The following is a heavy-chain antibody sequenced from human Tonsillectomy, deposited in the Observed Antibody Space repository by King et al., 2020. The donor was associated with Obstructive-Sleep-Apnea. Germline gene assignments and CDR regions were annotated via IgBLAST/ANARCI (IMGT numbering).Heavy chain of an antibody. CDR1: GFTFNAYA. V-gene: IGHV3-23*04. CDR2: ISGSGGST. CDR3: AKAETRVLAARPEWFDP. D-gene: IGHD6-6*01. J-gene: IGHJ5*02. Sequence: VQLVESGGGLVQPGGSLRLSCAASGFTFNAYAMTWVRQAPGKGLEWVSVISGSGGSTYYADSVKGRFTISRDNSRNTLYLQMTSLRSNDTAVYYCAKAETRVLAARPEWFDPWGQGTLVTVSS.